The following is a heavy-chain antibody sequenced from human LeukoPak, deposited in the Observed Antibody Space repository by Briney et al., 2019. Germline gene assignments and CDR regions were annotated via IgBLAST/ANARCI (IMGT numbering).Heavy chain of an antibody. D-gene: IGHD3-9*01. CDR3: TRPYYDYLTGYYSDY. Sequence: GGSLRLPCTTSGFTFSNYPMSWVRQAPGKGLEWLALLGSTAYGGTTKYAASVKGRFTISRDDSKSIAYLQMNSLKTEDTAVYYCTRPYYDYLTGYYSDYWGQGTLVTVSS. V-gene: IGHV3-49*04. CDR1: GFTFSNYP. J-gene: IGHJ4*02. CDR2: LGSTAYGGTT.